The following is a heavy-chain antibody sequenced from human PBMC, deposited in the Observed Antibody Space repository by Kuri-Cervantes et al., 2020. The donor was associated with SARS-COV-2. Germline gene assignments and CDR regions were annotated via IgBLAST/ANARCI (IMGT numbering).Heavy chain of an antibody. D-gene: IGHD3-3*01. Sequence: GGSLRLSCAASGFTFSSYSMNWVRQAPGKGLEWVGFIRSKAYGGTTEYAASVKGRFTISRDDSKSIAYLQMNSLKTEDTAVYYCTRDPPYDFWSGYYPIHYYYYMDVWGKGTTVTVSS. CDR2: IRSKAYGGTT. J-gene: IGHJ6*03. CDR3: TRDPPYDFWSGYYPIHYYYYMDV. CDR1: GFTFSSYS. V-gene: IGHV3-49*04.